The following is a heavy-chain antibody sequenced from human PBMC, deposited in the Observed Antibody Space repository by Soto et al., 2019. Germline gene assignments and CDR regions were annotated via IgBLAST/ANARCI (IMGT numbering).Heavy chain of an antibody. D-gene: IGHD3-3*01. Sequence: EVQLLESGGGLVQPGGSLRLSCAASGFTFSSYAMSWVRQAPGKGLEWVSAISGSGGSTYYADSVKGRFTISRDNSKNSLYLQMNSLRAEDTAVYYCAKDLYYDFWSGYGYWGQGTLVTVSS. CDR1: GFTFSSYA. J-gene: IGHJ4*02. CDR2: ISGSGGST. V-gene: IGHV3-23*01. CDR3: AKDLYYDFWSGYGY.